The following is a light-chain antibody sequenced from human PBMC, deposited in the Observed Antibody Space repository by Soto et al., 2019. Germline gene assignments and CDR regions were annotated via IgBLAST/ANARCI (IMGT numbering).Light chain of an antibody. V-gene: IGKV1-5*01. Sequence: DIQMTRSPSTLSASVGDRVVITCRASQSITTWLAWYQQKPGKAPKLLIYDASSLESGVPSRFSGSGSGTEFTLTISSLQPDDFATYYCQQYNDYWTFGQGTKVEIK. CDR3: QQYNDYWT. CDR2: DAS. J-gene: IGKJ1*01. CDR1: QSITTW.